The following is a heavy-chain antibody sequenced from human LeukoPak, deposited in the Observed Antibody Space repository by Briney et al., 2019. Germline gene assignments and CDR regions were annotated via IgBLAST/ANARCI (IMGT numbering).Heavy chain of an antibody. V-gene: IGHV1-18*01. CDR1: GYTFSSYG. CDR3: ARDKDEYDYTKLVSY. J-gene: IGHJ4*02. Sequence: ASANASCKASGYTFSSYGFSWVRQAPGRGPEWMGWISGYNGNTNYAQKFQGRVTMTTDASTSTAYMELRSLRSDDTAVYYCARDKDEYDYTKLVSYWGQGTLVTVSS. CDR2: ISGYNGNT. D-gene: IGHD5-12*01.